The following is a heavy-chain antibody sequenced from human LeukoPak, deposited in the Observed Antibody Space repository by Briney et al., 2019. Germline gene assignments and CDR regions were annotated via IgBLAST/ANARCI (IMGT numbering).Heavy chain of an antibody. V-gene: IGHV4-59*01. J-gene: IGHJ4*02. CDR1: GVSISNYY. CDR3: ARGGASSKFFDA. CDR2: IYYDGST. Sequence: PSETLSLTCSVSGVSISNYYWSWIRQPPGKGLEWIVFIYYDGSTNYNPSLKSRATISVDTSKNQYSLNLSSVTPADTAVYYCARGGASSKFFDAWGQGTLVTVSS. D-gene: IGHD6-6*01.